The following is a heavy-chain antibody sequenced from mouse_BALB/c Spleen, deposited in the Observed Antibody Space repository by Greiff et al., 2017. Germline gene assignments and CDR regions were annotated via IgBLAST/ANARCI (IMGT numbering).Heavy chain of an antibody. D-gene: IGHD2-1*01. Sequence: VQGVESGPGLVQPSQSLSITCTVSGFSLTSYGVHWVRQSPGKGLEWLGVIWSGGSTDYNAAFISRLSISKDNSKSQVFFKMNSLQANDTAIYYCAKNWGNSVYFDYWGQGTTLTVSS. V-gene: IGHV2-2*02. CDR3: AKNWGNSVYFDY. CDR2: IWSGGST. J-gene: IGHJ2*01. CDR1: GFSLTSYG.